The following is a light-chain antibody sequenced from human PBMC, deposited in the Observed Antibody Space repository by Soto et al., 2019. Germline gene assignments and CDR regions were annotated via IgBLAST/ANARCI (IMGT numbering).Light chain of an antibody. J-gene: IGLJ2*01. CDR2: EVS. Sequence: QSALTQPPSASGSPGQSVTISCTGTSSDVGGYNFVSWYQQHPGKAPKLMIYEVSERPSGVPDRFSGSKSGNTASLTVSGLQAEDEADYYCSSYAGSNIVVFGGVNKLTVL. V-gene: IGLV2-8*01. CDR1: SSDVGGYNF. CDR3: SSYAGSNIVV.